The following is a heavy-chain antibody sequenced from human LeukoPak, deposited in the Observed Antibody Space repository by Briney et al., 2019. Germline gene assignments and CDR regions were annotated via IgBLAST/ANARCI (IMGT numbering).Heavy chain of an antibody. Sequence: PGGSLRLSCAASGFSFITYTMNWVRQASGKGLEWVGRIRSKANSYATVYAASVKGRFTISRDDSKNTAYLQMNSLKTEDTAVYYCARFVYGSGAFDIWGQGTMVTVSS. J-gene: IGHJ3*02. D-gene: IGHD3-10*01. CDR3: ARFVYGSGAFDI. CDR2: IRSKANSYAT. V-gene: IGHV3-73*01. CDR1: GFSFITYT.